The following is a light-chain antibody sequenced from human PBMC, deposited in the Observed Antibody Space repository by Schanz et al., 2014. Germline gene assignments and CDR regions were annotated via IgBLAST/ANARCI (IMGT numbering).Light chain of an antibody. J-gene: IGLJ3*02. CDR2: DVT. CDR1: SNDVGGYNY. V-gene: IGLV2-11*01. CDR3: CSYAGNYTPM. Sequence: QSALTQPRSVAGSPGLSVTISCTGTSNDVGGYNYVSWYQQYPGKAPKLTIYDVTKRPSGVPDRFSGSKSGNAASLTISGLQAEDEADYYCCSYAGNYTPMFGGGTKLTVL.